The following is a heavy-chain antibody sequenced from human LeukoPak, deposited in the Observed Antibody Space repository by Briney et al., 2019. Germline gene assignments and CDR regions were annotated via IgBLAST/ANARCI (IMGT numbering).Heavy chain of an antibody. D-gene: IGHD4-11*01. CDR2: IYYTGNT. CDR3: ARSGRYSFHFDY. V-gene: IGHV4-59*08. Sequence: SETLSLTCSVSGGSTSSDYWSWIRQPPGKGLEWIGYIYYTGNTNYNPSLKSRLTISVDTPRNRFSLSLTSVTAADTAVYYCARSGRYSFHFDYWGQGTLVTVSS. CDR1: GGSTSSDY. J-gene: IGHJ4*02.